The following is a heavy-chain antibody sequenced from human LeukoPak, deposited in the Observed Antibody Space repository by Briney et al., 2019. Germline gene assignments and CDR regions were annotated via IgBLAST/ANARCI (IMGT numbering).Heavy chain of an antibody. CDR3: AKTRNYYDSSGYWTFDY. D-gene: IGHD3-22*01. Sequence: GGSLRLSCAASGFTFDEYAIHWVRQAPGKGLEWVSLISWDGGSTYYADSVKGRFTISRDNSKNSLYLQMNSLRAEDTALYYCAKTRNYYDSSGYWTFDYWGQGTLVTVSS. CDR2: ISWDGGST. V-gene: IGHV3-43D*03. CDR1: GFTFDEYA. J-gene: IGHJ4*02.